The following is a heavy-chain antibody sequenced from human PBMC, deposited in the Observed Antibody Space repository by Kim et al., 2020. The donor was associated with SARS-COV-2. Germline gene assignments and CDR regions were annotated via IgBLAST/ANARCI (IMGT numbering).Heavy chain of an antibody. CDR3: VRGGSQDCSDTSCPIWYFGMDV. CDR2: IKQDGSEK. D-gene: IGHD2-2*01. V-gene: IGHV3-7*03. J-gene: IGHJ6*02. Sequence: GGSLRLSCAASGFTFTYYCMTWVRQAPGKGLEWVANIKQDGSEKYYVDSVKGRFTISRDNAKNSLSLQMNSLRVEDTAVYFCVRGGSQDCSDTSCPIWYFGMDVWGQGTTVTVSS. CDR1: GFTFTYYC.